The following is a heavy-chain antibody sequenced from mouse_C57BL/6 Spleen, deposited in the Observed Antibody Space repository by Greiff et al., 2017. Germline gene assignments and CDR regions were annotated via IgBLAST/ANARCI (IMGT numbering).Heavy chain of an antibody. D-gene: IGHD3-2*02. CDR3: ARGDSSGYDYAMDY. Sequence: EVKLMESGGGLVKPGGSLKLSCAASGFTFSDYGMHWVRQAPEKGLEWVAYISSGSSTIYYADTVKGRFTISRDNAKNTLFLQMTSLRSEDTAMYYCARGDSSGYDYAMDYWGQGTSVTVSS. CDR2: ISSGSSTI. CDR1: GFTFSDYG. V-gene: IGHV5-17*01. J-gene: IGHJ4*01.